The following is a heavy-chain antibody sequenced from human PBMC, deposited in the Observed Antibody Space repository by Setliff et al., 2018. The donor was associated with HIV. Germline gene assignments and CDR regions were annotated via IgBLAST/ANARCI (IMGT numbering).Heavy chain of an antibody. V-gene: IGHV1-2*02. CDR3: ARAGIYYDSSGYAFDI. J-gene: IGHJ3*02. CDR1: GYTFTTYH. CDR2: INPNSGGT. D-gene: IGHD3-22*01. Sequence: VASVKVSCKASGYTFTTYHIHWVRQAPGQGLEWMGWINPNSGGTNYAQKFQGRVTMTRDTSISTAYMELSRLRSDDTAVYYCARAGIYYDSSGYAFDIWGQGTMVTVSS.